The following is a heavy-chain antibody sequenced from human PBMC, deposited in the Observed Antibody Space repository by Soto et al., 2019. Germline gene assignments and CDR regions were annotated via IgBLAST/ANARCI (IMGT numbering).Heavy chain of an antibody. Sequence: PSETLSLTCSVSGGSIISGDHYWILIRQSPGKGLEWIGYIYYSGSPYYNPSLKSRLTISVDTSKNQFSLKLSSVTAADTAVYYCAREVPGDYFDNWGQGTLVTVSS. CDR2: IYYSGSP. CDR1: GGSIISGDHY. V-gene: IGHV4-30-4*01. J-gene: IGHJ4*02. D-gene: IGHD3-10*01. CDR3: AREVPGDYFDN.